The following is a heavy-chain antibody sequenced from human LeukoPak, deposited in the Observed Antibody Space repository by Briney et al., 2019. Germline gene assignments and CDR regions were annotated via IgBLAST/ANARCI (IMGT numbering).Heavy chain of an antibody. J-gene: IGHJ4*02. CDR1: GFSFSAAW. Sequence: GGSLRLSCEASGFSFSAAWMTWVRQAPGKGLEWVATIKNDGSDKYYVDSVKGRFTLSRDNAKNSVYLQMNSLRVEDTAVYYCVNLGYSDGGQGILVTVSS. CDR3: VNLGYSD. V-gene: IGHV3-7*01. D-gene: IGHD5-12*01. CDR2: IKNDGSDK.